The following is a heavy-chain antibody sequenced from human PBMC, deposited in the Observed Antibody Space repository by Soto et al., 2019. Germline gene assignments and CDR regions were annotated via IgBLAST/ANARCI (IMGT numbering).Heavy chain of an antibody. J-gene: IGHJ4*02. CDR2: IYYSGST. Sequence: QVQLQESGPGLVKPSETLSLTCTVSGGSISSYYWSWIRQPPGKGLEWIGYIYYSGSTNYNPSLTSRVTISVDTSTNQFSLKLSSVTAADTAVYYCARDRWGEDGSGSYSLDYWGQGTLVTVSS. V-gene: IGHV4-59*01. D-gene: IGHD3-10*01. CDR3: ARDRWGEDGSGSYSLDY. CDR1: GGSISSYY.